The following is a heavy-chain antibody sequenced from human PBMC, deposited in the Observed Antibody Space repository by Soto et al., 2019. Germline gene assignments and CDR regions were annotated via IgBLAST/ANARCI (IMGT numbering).Heavy chain of an antibody. V-gene: IGHV1-69*06. CDR1: GDTFTTYT. J-gene: IGHJ4*02. CDR3: AREGEGIPAHRY. Sequence: QVQLVQSGAEVKKPGSSVKVSCKASGDTFTTYTINWVRQAPGQGLEWMVGIVPILGAGNYAQKFQGRVTITADRSTTTAYLDLSSLRSDDTAVYYCAREGEGIPAHRYWGQGTLVTVSS. D-gene: IGHD3-16*01. CDR2: IVPILGAG.